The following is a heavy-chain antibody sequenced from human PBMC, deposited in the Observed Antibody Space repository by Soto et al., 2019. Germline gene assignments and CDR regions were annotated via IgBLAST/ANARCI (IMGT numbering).Heavy chain of an antibody. J-gene: IGHJ4*01. D-gene: IGHD6-13*01. CDR3: ARDKGRGSSTSYYFDY. CDR1: RFRFPDGY. Sequence: AVPRFRFPDGYQKCGREAPREGLEWVSFISSSSSDIYYADSVKGRFTISIDNAKNSLYLQMNSLRAEDTAIYYCARDKGRGSSTSYYFDYWGHGTLVTVS. CDR2: ISSSSSDI. V-gene: IGHV3-21*01.